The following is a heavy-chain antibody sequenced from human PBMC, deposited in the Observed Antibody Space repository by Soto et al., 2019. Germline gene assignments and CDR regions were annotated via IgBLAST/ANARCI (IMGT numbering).Heavy chain of an antibody. CDR2: INSGGSST. Sequence: EVQLVESGGALVQPGGSLRLSYAASGFTFSSYWMHWVRQAPGKGLVWVSRINSGGSSTGYADSVKGRFTISRDNAQNTLYLQMNSLRDEDTAVYYCATFSPVDYGVDVWGQGTTVTVSS. CDR3: ATFSPVDYGVDV. D-gene: IGHD6-19*01. V-gene: IGHV3-74*01. CDR1: GFTFSSYW. J-gene: IGHJ6*02.